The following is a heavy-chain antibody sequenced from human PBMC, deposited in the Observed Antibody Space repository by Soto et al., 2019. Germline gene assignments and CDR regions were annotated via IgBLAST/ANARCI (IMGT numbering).Heavy chain of an antibody. CDR3: AKAVGSYGNFDY. J-gene: IGHJ4*02. V-gene: IGHV3-9*01. CDR1: GFSFDDYA. CDR2: ISWNSGSI. D-gene: IGHD5-18*01. Sequence: EVQLVESGGGLVQPGRSLRLSCAASGFSFDDYAMHWVRQAPWKCLEWVSRISWNSGSIGYADSVKGRFIISRDNAKNSLYLQMNSLRAEDTALYYCAKAVGSYGNFDYWGQGTLVTVSS.